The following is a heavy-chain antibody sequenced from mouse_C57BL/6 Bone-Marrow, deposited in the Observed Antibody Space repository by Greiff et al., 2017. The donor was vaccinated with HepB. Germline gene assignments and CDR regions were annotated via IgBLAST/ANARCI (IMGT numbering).Heavy chain of an antibody. D-gene: IGHD1-2*01. Sequence: VQLKQSGTVLARPGASVKMSCKTSGYTFTSYWMHWVKQRPGQGLEWIGAIYPGNSDTSYNQKFKGKAKLTAVTSASTAYMEPSSLTNEDSAVYYCTRRLLLGPRVYFVYWGQGTTLTVSS. J-gene: IGHJ2*01. CDR3: TRRLLLGPRVYFVY. CDR2: IYPGNSDT. V-gene: IGHV1-5*01. CDR1: GYTFTSYW.